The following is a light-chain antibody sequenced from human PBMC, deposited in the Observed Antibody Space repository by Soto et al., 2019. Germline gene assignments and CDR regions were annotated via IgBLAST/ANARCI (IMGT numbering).Light chain of an antibody. CDR2: AAS. CDR3: QQGHSFPLT. Sequence: DIQLTQSPSSVSASVGDRVTITCRASQAINSWSAWYQQKPGKAPDLLIFAASYLQNGVPSRFSGSGSGTHFTLAISSLQPEDFATYYCQQGHSFPLTFGGGTKV. J-gene: IGKJ4*01. V-gene: IGKV1-12*01. CDR1: QAINSW.